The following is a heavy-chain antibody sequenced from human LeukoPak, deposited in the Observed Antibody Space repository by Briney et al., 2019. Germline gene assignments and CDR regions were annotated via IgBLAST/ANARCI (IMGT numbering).Heavy chain of an antibody. J-gene: IGHJ4*01. CDR1: GFNFIDYS. D-gene: IGHD5-12*01. CDR3: ARDHRYAFDN. V-gene: IGHV3-48*01. CDR2: IGISSGNT. Sequence: PGGSLRLSCAASGFNFIDYSMNWVRQVPGKGLEWISYIGISSGNTKYADSVKGRFTISRDKARNSLYLQMNSLRVEDTAVYYCARDHRYAFDNWGHGTLVTVSS.